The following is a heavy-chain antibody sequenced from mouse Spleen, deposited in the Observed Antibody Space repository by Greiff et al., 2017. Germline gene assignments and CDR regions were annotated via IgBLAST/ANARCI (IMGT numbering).Heavy chain of an antibody. J-gene: IGHJ2*01. CDR1: GFTFSDYY. CDR2: INYDGSST. Sequence: EVHLVESEGGLVQPGSSMKLSCTASGFTFSDYYMAWVRQVPEKGLEWVANINYDGSSTYYLDSLKSRFIISRDNAKNILYLQMSSLESEDTATYYCARYYGLYYFDYWGQGTTLTVSS. D-gene: IGHD1-1*01. V-gene: IGHV5-16*01. CDR3: ARYYGLYYFDY.